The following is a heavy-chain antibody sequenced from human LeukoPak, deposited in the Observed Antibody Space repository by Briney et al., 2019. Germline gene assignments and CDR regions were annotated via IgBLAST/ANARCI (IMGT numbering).Heavy chain of an antibody. V-gene: IGHV3-30-3*01. CDR2: ISYDGSNK. D-gene: IGHD3-9*01. J-gene: IGHJ6*02. CDR3: ARDHFDWLPSYGMDV. CDR1: GFTFSSYA. Sequence: PGRSLRLSCAASGFTFSSYAMHWVRQAPGKGLEWVAVISYDGSNKYCADSVKGRFTISRDNSKNTLYLQMNSLRAEDTAVYYCARDHFDWLPSYGMDVWGQGTTVTVSS.